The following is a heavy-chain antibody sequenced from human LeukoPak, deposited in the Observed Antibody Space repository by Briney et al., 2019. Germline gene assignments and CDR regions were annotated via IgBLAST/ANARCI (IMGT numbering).Heavy chain of an antibody. J-gene: IGHJ6*02. V-gene: IGHV1-8*01. CDR3: ARDTYYDSSGYYGHYYYYGMDV. CDR2: MNPNSGNT. Sequence: ASVKVSCKASGYTFTSYDINWVRQATGQGLEWMGWMNPNSGNTGYAQKFQGRVTMTRNTSISTAYMELSSLRSEDTAVYYCARDTYYDSSGYYGHYYYYGMDVWGQGTTVTVSS. D-gene: IGHD3-22*01. CDR1: GYTFTSYD.